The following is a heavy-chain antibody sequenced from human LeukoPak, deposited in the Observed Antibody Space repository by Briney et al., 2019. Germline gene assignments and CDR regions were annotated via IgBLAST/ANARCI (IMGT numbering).Heavy chain of an antibody. CDR3: ARGGDRYWYFDL. CDR1: GGSISGYY. CDR2: IYYSGST. D-gene: IGHD3-16*01. V-gene: IGHV4-59*01. J-gene: IGHJ2*01. Sequence: SETLSLTCTVSGGSISGYYWSWIRQPPGKGLEWIGYIYYSGSTNYNPSLKSRVTISVDTSKNQFSLKLSSVTAADTAVYYCARGGDRYWYFDLWGRGTLVTVSS.